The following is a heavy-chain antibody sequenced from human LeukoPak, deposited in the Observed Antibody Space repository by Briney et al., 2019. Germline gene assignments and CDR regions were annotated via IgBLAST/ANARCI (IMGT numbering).Heavy chain of an antibody. V-gene: IGHV1-46*01. CDR2: IDPSRGWT. Sequence: GASVKVSCKASGYAFGTYFMHWMRQAPGQGLEWLGRIDPSRGWTHLPRKFQGRVTVTRDTSTTTVDMELSSLTSEDTALYYCVREMDGGDFDYWGQGTLVTVSS. D-gene: IGHD3-10*01. CDR3: VREMDGGDFDY. J-gene: IGHJ4*02. CDR1: GYAFGTYF.